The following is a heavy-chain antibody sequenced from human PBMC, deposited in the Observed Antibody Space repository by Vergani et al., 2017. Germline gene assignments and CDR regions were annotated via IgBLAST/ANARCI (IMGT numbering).Heavy chain of an antibody. CDR2: IYYSGSS. CDR3: TRHWAVVAANNWFDP. V-gene: IGHV4-31*03. Sequence: QVQLQESGPGLVKPSQTLSLTCTVSGGSISSADYYWSWIRRHPGKVLEWIGYIYYSGSSYYNPSLESRVTISLDTSKNQFYLKLSSVTAADTAVYYCTRHWAVVAANNWFDPWGQGTMVIVSS. CDR1: GGSISSADYY. J-gene: IGHJ5*02. D-gene: IGHD2-15*01.